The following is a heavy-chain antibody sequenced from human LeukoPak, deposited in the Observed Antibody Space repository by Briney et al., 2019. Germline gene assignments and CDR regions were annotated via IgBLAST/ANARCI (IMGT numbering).Heavy chain of an antibody. CDR3: ARYTAMVAFHAHGFDI. Sequence: KTSETLSLTCTVSRVSVSTYYWSWIRQPPGKGLEWIGYIHYSGSTNYNPSLKSRVTISVDTSKNQFSLKLRSVTAADTAVYYCARYTAMVAFHAHGFDIWGQGTMVTVS. CDR2: IHYSGST. J-gene: IGHJ3*02. V-gene: IGHV4-59*02. CDR1: RVSVSTYY. D-gene: IGHD5-18*01.